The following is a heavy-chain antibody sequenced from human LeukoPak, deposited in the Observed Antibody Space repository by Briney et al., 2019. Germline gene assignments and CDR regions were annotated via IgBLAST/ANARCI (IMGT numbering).Heavy chain of an antibody. J-gene: IGHJ4*02. CDR1: GGSISSGGYY. CDR2: IYYSGST. CDR3: ARALPTWRYKGYFDY. Sequence: SETLSLTCTVSGGSISSGGYYWSWIRQHPGKGLEWIGYIYYSGSTYYNPSLKSRVTISVDTSKNQFSLKLSSVTAADTAVYYCARALPTWRYKGYFDYWGQGTLVTVSS. D-gene: IGHD1-1*01. V-gene: IGHV4-31*03.